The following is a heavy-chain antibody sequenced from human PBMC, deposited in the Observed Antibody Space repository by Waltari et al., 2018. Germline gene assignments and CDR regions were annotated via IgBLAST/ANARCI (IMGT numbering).Heavy chain of an antibody. Sequence: QVQLHQWGAGQLKPSETLSLTCAVPGESFLGYFWSWVRQSPGKGREWLGAIHYSGSTNYNPTLASRLSLSVDTTKKQFSLRLTSVTAADAALYFCARFGEVPPNYFFDYWGQGTLVTVSS. J-gene: IGHJ4*01. CDR3: ARFGEVPPNYFFDY. V-gene: IGHV4-34*01. CDR2: IHYSGST. CDR1: GESFLGYF. D-gene: IGHD2-21*01.